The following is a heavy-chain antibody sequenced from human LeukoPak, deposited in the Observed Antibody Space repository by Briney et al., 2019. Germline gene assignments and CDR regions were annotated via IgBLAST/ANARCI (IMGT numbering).Heavy chain of an antibody. CDR2: IHSDGSST. V-gene: IGHV3-74*01. CDR1: GFXFSSYW. D-gene: IGHD3-22*01. CDR3: ARGGLCYYDSSGYYNCAFDI. Sequence: GGSLRLSCAASGFXFSSYWIHWVRQAPGKGLVWVSRIHSDGSSTRYADSVKGRFTISRDNAKNTLYLQMNSLRAEDTAVYYCARGGLCYYDSSGYYNCAFDIWGQGTMVTVSS. J-gene: IGHJ3*02.